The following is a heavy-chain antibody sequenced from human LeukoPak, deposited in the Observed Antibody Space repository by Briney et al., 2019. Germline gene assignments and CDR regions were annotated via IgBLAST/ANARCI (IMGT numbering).Heavy chain of an antibody. Sequence: PSETLSLTCTVSGGSISSSSYYWGWIRQPPGKGLEWIGEINHSGGTKYNPSLMSRVTISVDTSKNQFSLKLSSVTAAVTAMYYCARVKDPGGYYYYYYMDVWGKGTTVTVSS. CDR3: ARVKDPGGYYYYYYMDV. J-gene: IGHJ6*03. D-gene: IGHD3-16*01. CDR1: GGSISSSSYY. V-gene: IGHV4-39*07. CDR2: INHSGGT.